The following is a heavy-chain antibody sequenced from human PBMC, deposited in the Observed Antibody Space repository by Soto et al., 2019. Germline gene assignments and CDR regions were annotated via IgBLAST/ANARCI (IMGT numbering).Heavy chain of an antibody. Sequence: PGGSLRLSCAASGFTFSSYGMHWVRQAPGKGLEWVAVISYDGSNKYYADSVKGRFTISRDNSKNTLYLQMNSLRAEDTAVYYCAKGPWIYDFWSGDLRADYYYGMDVWGQGTTVTVPS. CDR1: GFTFSSYG. D-gene: IGHD3-3*01. J-gene: IGHJ6*02. CDR2: ISYDGSNK. V-gene: IGHV3-30*18. CDR3: AKGPWIYDFWSGDLRADYYYGMDV.